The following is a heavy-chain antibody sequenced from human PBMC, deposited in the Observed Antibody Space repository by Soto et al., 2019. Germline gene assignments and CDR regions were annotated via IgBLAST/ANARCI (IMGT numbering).Heavy chain of an antibody. CDR3: ARWMTTVTAFDY. V-gene: IGHV1-18*01. Sequence: SCKASGYTFTSYGISWVRQAPGQGLEWMGWISAYNGNTNYAQKLQGRVTMTTDTSTSTAYMELRSLRSDDTAVYYCARWMTTVTAFDYWGQGTLVTVSS. CDR2: ISAYNGNT. J-gene: IGHJ4*02. CDR1: GYTFTSYG. D-gene: IGHD4-17*01.